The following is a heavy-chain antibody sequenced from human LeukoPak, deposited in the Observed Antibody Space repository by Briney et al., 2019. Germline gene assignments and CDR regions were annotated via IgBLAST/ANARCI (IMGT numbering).Heavy chain of an antibody. Sequence: ASVKVSCKASGYTFTGYYMHWVRQAPGQGLEWMGWINPNSGGTNYAQKFQGRVTVTRDTSISTAYMELSRLRSDDTAVYYCASSVVPAAYWYFDLWGRGTLVTVSS. CDR3: ASSVVPAAYWYFDL. V-gene: IGHV1-2*02. D-gene: IGHD2-2*01. J-gene: IGHJ2*01. CDR1: GYTFTGYY. CDR2: INPNSGGT.